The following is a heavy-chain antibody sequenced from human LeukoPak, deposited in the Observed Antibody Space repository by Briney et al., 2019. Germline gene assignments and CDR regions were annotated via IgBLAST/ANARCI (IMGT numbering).Heavy chain of an antibody. Sequence: GGSLRLSCAASGFTVSSNFMNWVRQAPGKGLEWLSSISGSKTYISHADSVKGRFTIARDNVKNSLYLQMNSLRADDTAMYYCARVMRRGNYLDYWGQGTLVTVSS. CDR2: ISGSKTYI. V-gene: IGHV3-21*01. J-gene: IGHJ4*02. CDR1: GFTVSSNF. CDR3: ARVMRRGNYLDY. D-gene: IGHD2-8*01.